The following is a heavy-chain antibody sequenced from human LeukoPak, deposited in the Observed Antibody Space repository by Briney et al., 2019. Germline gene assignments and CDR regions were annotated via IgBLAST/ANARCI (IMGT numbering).Heavy chain of an antibody. J-gene: IGHJ4*02. CDR1: GYTFTSYG. Sequence: ASVKVSCKASGYTFTSYGISWVRQAPGRGLEWMGWISAYNGNTNYAQKLQGRVTMTTDTSTSTAYMELRSLRSDDTAVYYCARDNRLTLIADYWGQGTLVTVSS. D-gene: IGHD1-14*01. V-gene: IGHV1-18*04. CDR3: ARDNRLTLIADY. CDR2: ISAYNGNT.